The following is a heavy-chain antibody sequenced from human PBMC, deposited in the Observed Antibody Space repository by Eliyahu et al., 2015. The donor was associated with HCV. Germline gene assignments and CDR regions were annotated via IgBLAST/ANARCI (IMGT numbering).Heavy chain of an antibody. D-gene: IGHD6-13*01. CDR2: ISGXGGTT. CDR1: GXTFSIYA. V-gene: IGHV3-23*01. J-gene: IGHJ3*02. CDR3: GKERQQSLNDAFDI. Sequence: EVQLLESGGGLVQPGXSLRLSCAAXGXTFSIYAMSWVRQAPGKGLEWVSXISGXGGTTYYADSVKGRFTISRDNSKNTLYLQVSSLRAEDTAIYYCGKERQQSLNDAFDIWGQGTMVTVSS.